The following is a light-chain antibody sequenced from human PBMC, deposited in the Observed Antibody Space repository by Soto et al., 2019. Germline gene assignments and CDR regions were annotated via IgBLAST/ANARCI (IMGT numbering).Light chain of an antibody. J-gene: IGLJ1*01. CDR2: EVT. Sequence: SVLTQPASVSGSPGQTITISCTGTSSDVGGYNAVSWYQHRPGKAPKLIIYEVTHRPAGISDRFSASKSGNTASLTISGLQAEDEGDYFCKSYAGSNTYVFGSGTKVTVL. CDR3: KSYAGSNTYV. CDR1: SSDVGGYNA. V-gene: IGLV2-14*01.